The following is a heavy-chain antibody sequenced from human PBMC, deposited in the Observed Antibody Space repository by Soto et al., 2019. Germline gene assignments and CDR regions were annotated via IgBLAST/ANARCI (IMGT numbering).Heavy chain of an antibody. Sequence: SETLSLTCTVSGGSIRSYYWSWIRQPPGKGLEWIGYIYYSGSTNYNPSLKSRVTISVDTSKNQFSLKLSSVTAADTAVYYCARSAYSSGWYEDPYFDYWGQGTLVTVSS. D-gene: IGHD6-19*01. J-gene: IGHJ4*02. CDR1: GGSIRSYY. V-gene: IGHV4-59*01. CDR2: IYYSGST. CDR3: ARSAYSSGWYEDPYFDY.